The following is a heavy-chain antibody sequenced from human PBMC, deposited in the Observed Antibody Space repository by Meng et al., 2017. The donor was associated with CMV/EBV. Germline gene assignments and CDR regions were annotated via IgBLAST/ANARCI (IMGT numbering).Heavy chain of an antibody. CDR3: ARDGKKTLGLYMVRGVIGYYGMDV. V-gene: IGHV3-48*04. D-gene: IGHD3-10*01. CDR1: GFTFSSYA. CDR2: ISSSSGTI. Sequence: ETLSLTCAASGFTFSSYAMHWVRQAPGKGLEWVSYISSSSGTIYYADSVKGRFTISRDDAKNSLYLQMNSLRVEDTAVYYCARDGKKTLGLYMVRGVIGYYGMDVWGQGTTVTVSS. J-gene: IGHJ6*02.